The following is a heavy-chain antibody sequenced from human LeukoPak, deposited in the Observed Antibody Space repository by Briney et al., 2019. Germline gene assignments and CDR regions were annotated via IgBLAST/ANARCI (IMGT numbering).Heavy chain of an antibody. J-gene: IGHJ4*02. CDR2: ISDGAGGRT. CDR1: GFTFSNYA. CDR3: AKEDVDTSFDY. Sequence: GGSLRLSCAASGFTFSNYAMNWVRQAPGKGLEWVSAISDGAGGRTYYTDSVKGRFTISRDNSRNTLYLQLNSLRAEDTAVYYCAKEDVDTSFDYWGQGTLVTVSS. D-gene: IGHD5-18*01. V-gene: IGHV3-23*01.